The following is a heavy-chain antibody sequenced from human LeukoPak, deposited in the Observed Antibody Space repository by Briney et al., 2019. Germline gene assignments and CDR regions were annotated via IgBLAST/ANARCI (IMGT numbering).Heavy chain of an antibody. J-gene: IGHJ4*02. CDR3: ARETTVTTWHY. D-gene: IGHD4-17*01. CDR2: IYYSGNT. V-gene: IGHV4-39*07. Sequence: SETLSLTCTVSGGSISSSNYYWGWIRQPPGKGLEWIGIIYYSGNTYYNPSLKSRVTISVDTSKNQFSLKLSSVTAADTAVYYCARETTVTTWHYWGQGTLVTVSS. CDR1: GGSISSSNYY.